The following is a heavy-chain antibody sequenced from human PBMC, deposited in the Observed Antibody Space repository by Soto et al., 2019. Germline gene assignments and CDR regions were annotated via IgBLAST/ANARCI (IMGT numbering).Heavy chain of an antibody. Sequence: SETLSLTCAVSGYPISSGYYWGWIRQPPGKGLEWIGIIHHSGSTCYNPSLRSRITISVDTSKNQFSLKMPSVTAADTAVYYCARSSGYVPGGYWGQGILVTVSS. CDR1: GYPISSGYY. V-gene: IGHV4-38-2*01. CDR2: IHHSGST. J-gene: IGHJ4*02. CDR3: ARSSGYVPGGY. D-gene: IGHD5-12*01.